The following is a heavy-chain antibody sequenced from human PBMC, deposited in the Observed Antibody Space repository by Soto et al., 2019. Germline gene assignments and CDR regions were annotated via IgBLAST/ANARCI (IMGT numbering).Heavy chain of an antibody. CDR2: ISTYNSRT. J-gene: IGHJ6*02. CDR3: ARARYWASPSCYKLSYDGMDI. CDR1: GYTFTSHG. Sequence: QDQLVQSGAEVKKPGASVKISCEASGYTFTSHGISWVRQAPGQGLEWLGWISTYNSRTHYAQKVQGRVTMTTDTSTSTAYLALRSLTSHDTAVYYCARARYWASPSCYKLSYDGMDIWGQGTRVTVSS. V-gene: IGHV1-18*04. D-gene: IGHD2-2*02.